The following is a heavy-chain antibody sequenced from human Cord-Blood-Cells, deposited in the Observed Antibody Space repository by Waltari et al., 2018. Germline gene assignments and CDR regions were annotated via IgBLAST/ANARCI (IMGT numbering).Heavy chain of an antibody. J-gene: IGHJ3*02. CDR2: ISGSGGST. CDR1: TFSSYA. CDR3: AKDKRAFDI. Sequence: TFSSYAMSWVRQAPGKGLEWVSAISGSGGSTYYADSVKGRFTISRDNSKNTLYLQMNSLRAEDTAVYYCAKDKRAFDIWGQGTMVTVSS. V-gene: IGHV3-23*01.